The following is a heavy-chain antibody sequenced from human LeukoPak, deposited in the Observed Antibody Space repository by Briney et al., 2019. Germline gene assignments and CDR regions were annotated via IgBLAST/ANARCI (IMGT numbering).Heavy chain of an antibody. V-gene: IGHV3-20*04. J-gene: IGHJ4*02. CDR3: ARVPSYDYVWGSFEDY. CDR1: GFTFDDYG. Sequence: GGSLRLSCAASGFTFDDYGMSWVRQAPGKGLEWASGINWSGGSTGYADSVQGRFTISRDNAKNSLYLQMNSLRAEDTAVYYCARVPSYDYVWGSFEDYWGQGTLVTVSS. CDR2: INWSGGST. D-gene: IGHD3-16*01.